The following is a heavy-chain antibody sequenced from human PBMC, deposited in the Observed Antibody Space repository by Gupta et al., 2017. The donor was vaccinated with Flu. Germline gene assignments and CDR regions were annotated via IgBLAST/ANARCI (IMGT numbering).Heavy chain of an antibody. CDR2: IYYSGST. J-gene: IGHJ4*02. V-gene: IGHV4-59*08. CDR1: GGSISSYY. CDR3: ARLSLGQWRPFDY. Sequence: QVQLQESGPGLVKPSETLSLTCTVSGGSISSYYWSWIRQPPGKGLEWIGYIYYSGSTNYNPSLKSRVTISVDTSKNQFSLKLSSVTAADTAVYYCARLSLGQWRPFDYWGQGTLVTVSS. D-gene: IGHD6-19*01.